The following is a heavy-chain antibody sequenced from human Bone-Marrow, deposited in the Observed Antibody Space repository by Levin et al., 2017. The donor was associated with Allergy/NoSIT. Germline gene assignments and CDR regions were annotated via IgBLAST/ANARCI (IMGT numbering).Heavy chain of an antibody. V-gene: IGHV3-48*01. D-gene: IGHD3-10*01. CDR3: ARAEPSGMVRGVIGFDY. CDR2: ISSSSSTI. J-gene: IGHJ4*02. Sequence: PGGSLRLSCAASGFTFSSYSMNWVRQAPGKGLEWVSYISSSSSTIYYADSVKGRFTISRDNAKNSLYLQMNSLRAEDTAVYYCARAEPSGMVRGVIGFDYWGQGTLVTVSS. CDR1: GFTFSSYS.